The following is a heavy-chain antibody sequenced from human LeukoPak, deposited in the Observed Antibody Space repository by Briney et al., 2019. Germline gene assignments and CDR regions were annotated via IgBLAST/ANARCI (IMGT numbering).Heavy chain of an antibody. CDR3: ARARIIAAAGFYYYYYYMDV. J-gene: IGHJ6*03. V-gene: IGHV4-59*08. CDR1: GGSIRGYY. CDR2: IYSSGST. Sequence: SETLSLTCNVSGGSIRGYYWSWIRQPPGKGLEWIGYIYSSGSTNYNPSLKSRVTMSVDTSKNQFSLKLSSVTAADTAVYYCARARIIAAAGFYYYYYYMDVWGKGTTVTISS. D-gene: IGHD6-13*01.